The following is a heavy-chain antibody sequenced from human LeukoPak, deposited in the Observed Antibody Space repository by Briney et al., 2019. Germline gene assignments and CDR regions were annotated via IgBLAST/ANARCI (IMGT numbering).Heavy chain of an antibody. Sequence: GGSLRLSCAASGFTFSSYGMHWVRQAPGKGLEWVAVIWYDGSNKYYADSVKGRFTISRDNSKNTLYLQMNSLRAEDTAVYYCAKVGDIVVVPAATGGYFDYWGQGTLVTVSS. CDR3: AKVGDIVVVPAATGGYFDY. CDR2: IWYDGSNK. J-gene: IGHJ4*02. V-gene: IGHV3-33*06. D-gene: IGHD2-2*01. CDR1: GFTFSSYG.